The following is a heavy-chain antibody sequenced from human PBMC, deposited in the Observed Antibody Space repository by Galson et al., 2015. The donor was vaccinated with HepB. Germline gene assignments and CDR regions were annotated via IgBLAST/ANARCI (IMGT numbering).Heavy chain of an antibody. CDR2: TYCRSKWYN. V-gene: IGHV6-1*01. Sequence: CAISGDSVSNTYVGWNWIRHSPSRGLEWLGRTYCRSKWYNEYAVSVKSRITINPDTFKNHFSLQLNSVTPEDTAVYFCARGRIADRPGLLDYWDQGTLVTVSS. CDR3: ARGRIADRPGLLDY. CDR1: GDSVSNTYVG. J-gene: IGHJ4*02. D-gene: IGHD6-6*01.